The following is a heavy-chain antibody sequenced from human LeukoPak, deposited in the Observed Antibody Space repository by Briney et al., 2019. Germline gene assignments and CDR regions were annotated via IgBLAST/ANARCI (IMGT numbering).Heavy chain of an antibody. CDR3: STDYYGSGSYN. D-gene: IGHD3-10*01. CDR1: GFTFSNAW. Sequence: GGSLRLSCAASGFTFSNAWMSWVRQAPGKGLEWVGRIKSKTDGGTTDYAAPVKGRFTISRDDSKNTLYLQMNSLKTEDTAVYYCSTDYYGSGSYNWGQGTLVTVSS. V-gene: IGHV3-15*01. CDR2: IKSKTDGGTT. J-gene: IGHJ4*02.